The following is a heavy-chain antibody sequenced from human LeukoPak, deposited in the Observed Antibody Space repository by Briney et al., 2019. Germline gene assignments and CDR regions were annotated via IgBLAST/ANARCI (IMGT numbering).Heavy chain of an antibody. J-gene: IGHJ5*02. V-gene: IGHV4-61*02. CDR3: VRAGDYGDYVGWFDP. D-gene: IGHD4-17*01. Sequence: PSETLSLTCTVSGGSITSRSYYWSWIRQPAGKGLEWIGRIHTSGSTNYNPSLKSRLTMSVDTSKNQFSLKLNSVTAADTAVYYCVRAGDYGDYVGWFDPWGQGTLVTVSS. CDR1: GGSITSRSYY. CDR2: IHTSGST.